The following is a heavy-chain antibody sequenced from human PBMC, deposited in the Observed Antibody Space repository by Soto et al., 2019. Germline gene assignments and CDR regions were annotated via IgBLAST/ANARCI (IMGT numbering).Heavy chain of an antibody. Sequence: SETLSLTCTVSGGSVSSGSYYWSWIRQPPGKGLEWIGYIYYSGSTNYNPSLKSRVTISVDTSKNQFSLKLSSVTTADTAVYYCARVRYGDYEAWGQGTLVTVSS. D-gene: IGHD4-17*01. J-gene: IGHJ4*02. CDR2: IYYSGST. V-gene: IGHV4-61*01. CDR1: GGSVSSGSYY. CDR3: ARVRYGDYEA.